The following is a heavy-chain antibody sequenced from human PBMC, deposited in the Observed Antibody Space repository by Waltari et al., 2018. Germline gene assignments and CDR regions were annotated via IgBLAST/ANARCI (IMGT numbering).Heavy chain of an antibody. Sequence: QVQLLQPGAEVKKPASSVKVSCKASGGTFSSYAISWVRQAPGQGLEWMGGIIPIFGTANYAQKFQGRVTITTDESTSTAYMELSSLRSEDTAVYYCASAGDSSSPKRTDAFDIWGQGTMVTVSS. CDR3: ASAGDSSSPKRTDAFDI. CDR1: GGTFSSYA. CDR2: IIPIFGTA. J-gene: IGHJ3*02. D-gene: IGHD6-13*01. V-gene: IGHV1-69*05.